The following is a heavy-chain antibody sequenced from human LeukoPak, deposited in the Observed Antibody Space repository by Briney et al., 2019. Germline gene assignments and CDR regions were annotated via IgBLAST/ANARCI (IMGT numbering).Heavy chain of an antibody. D-gene: IGHD2-15*01. CDR3: ARDMGDIVVVVAASPFYGMDV. J-gene: IGHJ6*02. CDR2: IWYDGSNK. CDR1: GFTFSEYT. V-gene: IGHV3-33*08. Sequence: PGGSLRLSCAASGFTFSEYTIHWVRQAPGKGLEWVAVIWYDGSNKYYADSVKGRFTISRDNSKNTLYLQMNSLRAEDTAVYYCARDMGDIVVVVAASPFYGMDVWGQGTTVTVSS.